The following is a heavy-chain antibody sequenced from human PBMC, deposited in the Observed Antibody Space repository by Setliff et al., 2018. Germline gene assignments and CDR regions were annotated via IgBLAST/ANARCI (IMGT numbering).Heavy chain of an antibody. CDR2: IYSSGTT. Sequence: SETLSLTCSVFGDSLTRSSSWWGWIRQPAGKGLEWIGNIYSSGTTKYNPSLKSRVTISVDTSKRQFSLNLLSVTAADTAVYYCARMSRYCEFWSGYAEDYYSSYIDFWGTGATVTVSS. CDR3: ARMSRYCEFWSGYAEDYYSSYIDF. J-gene: IGHJ6*03. CDR1: GDSLTRSSSW. V-gene: IGHV4-61*05. D-gene: IGHD3-3*01.